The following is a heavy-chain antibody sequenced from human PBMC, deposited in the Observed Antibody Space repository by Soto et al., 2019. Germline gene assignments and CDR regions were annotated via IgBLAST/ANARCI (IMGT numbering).Heavy chain of an antibody. CDR2: IRDDGKKT. CDR1: GFTFSHYI. CDR3: AREGDSHAFRGFDL. Sequence: VQLVESGGGVVQPGTSLRLSCAASGFTFSHYIYHWVRQAPGKGLQWVAVIRDDGKKTNYAKSVRGRFTVSRDMSKSTIFLQMNNLRIDDSAIYSCAREGDSHAFRGFDLWGQGTPVTVSS. V-gene: IGHV3-30*03. J-gene: IGHJ5*02. D-gene: IGHD5-18*01.